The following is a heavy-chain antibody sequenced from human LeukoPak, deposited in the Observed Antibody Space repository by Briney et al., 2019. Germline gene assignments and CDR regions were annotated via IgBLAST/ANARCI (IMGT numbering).Heavy chain of an antibody. D-gene: IGHD6-6*01. CDR3: AKVAPSRQLVEYFDW. CDR1: GFAFSSYG. V-gene: IGHV3-30*18. Sequence: GGSLRLSCAASGFAFSSYGMHWIRQAPRKGLEWVAIISYDGSNQFYADSVKGRFTISRDNSKNTLDLQMNSLRLEDTGVYYCAKVAPSRQLVEYFDWWGQGAVVSVSS. CDR2: ISYDGSNQ. J-gene: IGHJ4*02.